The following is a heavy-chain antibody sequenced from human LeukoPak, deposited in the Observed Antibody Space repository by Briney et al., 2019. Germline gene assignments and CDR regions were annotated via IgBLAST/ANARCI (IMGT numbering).Heavy chain of an antibody. CDR1: GGSISSSSYY. CDR3: ARHTPKRLSDFDY. J-gene: IGHJ4*02. Sequence: PSETLSLTCTVSGGSISSSSYYWGWIRQPPGKGLEWIGSIYYSGSTYYNPSLKSRVTISVDTSKNQFSLKLTSVTAADTAVYYCARHTPKRLSDFDYWGQGTLVTVSS. V-gene: IGHV4-39*01. D-gene: IGHD6-25*01. CDR2: IYYSGST.